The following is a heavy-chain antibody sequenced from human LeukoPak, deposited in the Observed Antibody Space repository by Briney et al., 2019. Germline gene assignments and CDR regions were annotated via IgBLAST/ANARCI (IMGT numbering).Heavy chain of an antibody. CDR2: ISGSGGST. J-gene: IGHJ6*03. CDR1: GFTFSSYG. D-gene: IGHD3-9*01. Sequence: GGSLRLSCAASGFTFSSYGMSWVRQAPGKGLEWVSAISGSGGSTDYADSVKGRFPISRNNSKNTLYLQMNSLRAKDTAVYYCAKGGRRDDILTGYYRGGYYYYYYYMDVWGKGTTVTISS. CDR3: AKGGRRDDILTGYYRGGYYYYYYYMDV. V-gene: IGHV3-23*01.